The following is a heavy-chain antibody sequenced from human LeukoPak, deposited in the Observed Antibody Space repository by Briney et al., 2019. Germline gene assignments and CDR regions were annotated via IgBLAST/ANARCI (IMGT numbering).Heavy chain of an antibody. Sequence: GASVRVSCKASGYTFSSYGINWVRHAPGQGLEWMGEVSTYNANTDYAQKVLGRVTMTADTSTSTAYMDLTYLRPDDTAVSYCARGTIGVCYSWGQGSLVIVSS. D-gene: IGHD2-8*01. CDR1: GYTFSSYG. J-gene: IGHJ4*02. V-gene: IGHV1-18*01. CDR3: ARGTIGVCYS. CDR2: VSTYNANT.